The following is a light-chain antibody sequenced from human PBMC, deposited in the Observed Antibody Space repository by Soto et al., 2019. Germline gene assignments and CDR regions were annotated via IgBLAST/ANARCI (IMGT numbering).Light chain of an antibody. CDR3: QAWDSSTAGV. CDR1: KLGDKY. Sequence: SYELTQPPSVSVSPGQTASITCSGDKLGDKYACWYQQKPGQSHLLVIYQDTKRPSGIPERFSGSKSGNTATLTISGTQAMDEADYYCQAWDSSTAGVFGGGTKLTVL. CDR2: QDT. V-gene: IGLV3-1*01. J-gene: IGLJ2*01.